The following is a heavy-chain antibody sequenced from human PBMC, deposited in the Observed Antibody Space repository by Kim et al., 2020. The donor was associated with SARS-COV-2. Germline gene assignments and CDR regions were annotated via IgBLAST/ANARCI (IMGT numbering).Heavy chain of an antibody. CDR2: ISYDGSNK. V-gene: IGHV3-30-3*01. CDR3: ARDPCSRLRGLTYSYYGMDV. D-gene: IGHD3-10*01. J-gene: IGHJ6*04. CDR1: GFTFSSCA. Sequence: GGSLRLPCAASGFTFSSCAIHGVRQAPGKGLEWVAVISYDGSNKNYADSVKGRFTISRDNSKNTLYLQMNSPRAEDTALYYCARDPCSRLRGLTYSYYGMDVWGKGTTVTVSS.